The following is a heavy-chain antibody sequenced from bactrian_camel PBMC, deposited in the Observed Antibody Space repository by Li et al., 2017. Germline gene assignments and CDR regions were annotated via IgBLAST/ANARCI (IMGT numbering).Heavy chain of an antibody. J-gene: IGHJ4*01. D-gene: IGHD6*01. CDR3: AARGHDGGFWYREMVLDRGWSGARAA. Sequence: VQLVESGGGSVQAGGSLTLSCAASGLVYPFWSMAWFRQAPGKEREGVARIDSRGTTEYVDSVKGRFTVLKGNARKTLYLQMNSLRPEDTAMYYCAARGHDGGFWYREMVLDRGWSGARAAWSQGTQVTVS. CDR2: IDSRGTT. CDR1: GLVYPFWS. V-gene: IGHV3S61*01.